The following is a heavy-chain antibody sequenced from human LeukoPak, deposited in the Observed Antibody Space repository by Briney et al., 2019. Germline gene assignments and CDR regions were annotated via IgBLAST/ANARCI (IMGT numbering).Heavy chain of an antibody. V-gene: IGHV4-34*01. CDR1: GGSISSYY. CDR3: ARGVSSEDIVVVPAAIRSGFDY. Sequence: SETLSLTCTVSGGSISSYYWSWIRQPPGKGLEWIGEINHSGSTNYNPSLKSRVTISVDTSKNQFSLKLSSVTAADTAVYYCARGVSSEDIVVVPAAIRSGFDYWGQGTLVTVSS. CDR2: INHSGST. J-gene: IGHJ4*02. D-gene: IGHD2-2*02.